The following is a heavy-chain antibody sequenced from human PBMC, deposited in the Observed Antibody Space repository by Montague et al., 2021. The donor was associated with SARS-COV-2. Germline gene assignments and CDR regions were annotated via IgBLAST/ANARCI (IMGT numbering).Heavy chain of an antibody. V-gene: IGHV4-39*01. J-gene: IGHJ6*02. Sequence: SETLSHTCAVSGGSISSSSYYWGWIRQPPGKGLEWIGSIHYSGSTYYNPSLKSRVSISVDTSKNQFSLKLSSVTAADTAVYYCARLWDTVYYYYGMDVWGQGTTVTVSS. D-gene: IGHD1-26*01. CDR2: IHYSGST. CDR1: GGSISSSSYY. CDR3: ARLWDTVYYYYGMDV.